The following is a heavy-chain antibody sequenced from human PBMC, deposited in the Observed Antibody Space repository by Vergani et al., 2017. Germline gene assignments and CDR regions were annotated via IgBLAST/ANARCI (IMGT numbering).Heavy chain of an antibody. CDR2: NHYSGDT. D-gene: IGHD3-10*01. J-gene: IGHJ2*01. V-gene: IGHV4-59*02. CDR3: ARVGLPPHAVRSWYFDL. Sequence: QVHLQESGPGLAKPSETLSTPCTMSRGLVKNHYRTWVRQSPGQGLEWIGNNHYSGDTYYNPSFESRVTISEDASKDQFSLKLTSLTAADTPVYYCARVGLPPHAVRSWYFDLWGRGILVTVSS. CDR1: RGLVKNHY.